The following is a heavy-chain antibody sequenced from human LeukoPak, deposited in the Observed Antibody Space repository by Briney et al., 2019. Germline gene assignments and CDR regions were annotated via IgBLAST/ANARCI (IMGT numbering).Heavy chain of an antibody. CDR3: AKVAITMVRGVISPIDY. J-gene: IGHJ4*02. V-gene: IGHV3-23*01. Sequence: GGSLRLSCAASGFTFSSYAMSWVRQAPGKGLEWVSAISVSGGSTYYADSVKGRFTISRDNSKNTLYLQMNSLRAEDTAVYYCAKVAITMVRGVISPIDYWGQGTLVTVSS. CDR2: ISVSGGST. CDR1: GFTFSSYA. D-gene: IGHD3-10*01.